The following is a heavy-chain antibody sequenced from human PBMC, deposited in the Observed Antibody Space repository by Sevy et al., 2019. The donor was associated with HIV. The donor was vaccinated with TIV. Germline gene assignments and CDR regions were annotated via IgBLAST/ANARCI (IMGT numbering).Heavy chain of an antibody. V-gene: IGHV3-7*01. Sequence: GGSLRLPCAASGFTLSNYWMNWVRQAPGKGLEWVANIKQDGSEKYYVESVKGRFTISRDNAKNSLYLHMNRLRAEDTAVYYCARDWGSSSHWGQGTLVTVSS. CDR3: ARDWGSSSH. D-gene: IGHD6-13*01. CDR2: IKQDGSEK. CDR1: GFTLSNYW. J-gene: IGHJ4*02.